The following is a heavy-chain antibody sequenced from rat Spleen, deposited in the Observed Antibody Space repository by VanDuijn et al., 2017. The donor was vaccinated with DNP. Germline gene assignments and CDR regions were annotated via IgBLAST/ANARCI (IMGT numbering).Heavy chain of an antibody. CDR3: VRWNSGHFDY. V-gene: IGHV5-22*01. J-gene: IGHJ2*01. CDR1: GFAFSNSD. Sequence: EVQLVESGGGLVQPGRFMKLSCAASGFAFSNSDMAWVRQAPAKGLEWVAYIGSPAYAPYHVDSVKGRFTISRDNAKSTLYLQMNSLRSEDMATYYCVRWNSGHFDYWGQGVMVTVSS. D-gene: IGHD4-3*01. CDR2: IGSPAYAP.